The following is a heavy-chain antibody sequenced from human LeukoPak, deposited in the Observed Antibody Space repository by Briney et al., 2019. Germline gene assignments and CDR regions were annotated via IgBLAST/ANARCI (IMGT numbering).Heavy chain of an antibody. V-gene: IGHV1-2*02. CDR3: AKEGRNRNFDY. CDR2: INPNSGGT. D-gene: IGHD1-14*01. CDR1: GDTFTGYY. Sequence: ASVKVSCKASGDTFTGYYMHWVRQAPGQGLEWMGWINPNSGGTNYPQKSQGRVTMTRDTSISTAYMELSRLRSDDTAMYYCAKEGRNRNFDYWGQGTLVTVSS. J-gene: IGHJ4*02.